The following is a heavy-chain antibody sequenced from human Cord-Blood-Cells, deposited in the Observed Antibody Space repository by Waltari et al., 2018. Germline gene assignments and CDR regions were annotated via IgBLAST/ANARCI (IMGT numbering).Heavy chain of an antibody. Sequence: QVQLVQSGAEVKKPGASVTVSCKASGYTLTGYYFPFVPQAPGQGLEWMGWINPSSGGTNYAQKFQGRVTMTRDTSISTAYMELSRLRSDDTAVYYCARDPARSPVSPFDYWGQGTLVTVSS. V-gene: IGHV1-2*02. CDR1: GYTLTGYY. CDR3: ARDPARSPVSPFDY. J-gene: IGHJ4*02. CDR2: INPSSGGT.